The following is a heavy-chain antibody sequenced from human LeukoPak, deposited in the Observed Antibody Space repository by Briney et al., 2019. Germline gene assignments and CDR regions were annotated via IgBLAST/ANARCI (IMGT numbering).Heavy chain of an antibody. CDR3: ARGHFYDSSVAY. D-gene: IGHD3-22*01. CDR2: SYSGCST. V-gene: IGHV3-66*01. CDR1: GFTVSSNY. Sequence: PGGSLRLSCAASGFTVSSNYMSWVRQAPGKGMEWVSVSYSGCSTYYADSVKGRFTISRDNSKVTVDVQMNSRRAEDTAVYYCARGHFYDSSVAYWGQGTLVTVSS. J-gene: IGHJ4*02.